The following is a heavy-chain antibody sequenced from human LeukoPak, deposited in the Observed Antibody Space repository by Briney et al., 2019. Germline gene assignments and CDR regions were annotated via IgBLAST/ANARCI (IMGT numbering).Heavy chain of an antibody. D-gene: IGHD2-2*01. Sequence: ASVKVSCKASGYTFTSYGISWVRQAPGQGLEWMGWITTYNGNTNYAQNLQGRVTMTTDTSTSTAYMELRSLRSDDTAVYYCARGYCSSTSCSPGGYWGQGTLVTVSP. CDR1: GYTFTSYG. J-gene: IGHJ4*02. V-gene: IGHV1-18*01. CDR2: ITTYNGNT. CDR3: ARGYCSSTSCSPGGY.